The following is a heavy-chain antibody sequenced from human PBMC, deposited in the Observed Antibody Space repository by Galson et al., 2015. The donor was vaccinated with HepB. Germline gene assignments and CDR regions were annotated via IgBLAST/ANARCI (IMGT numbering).Heavy chain of an antibody. CDR1: GFTFSSYA. CDR2: ISYDGSNK. D-gene: IGHD3-22*01. CDR3: AREQGSSGYYYFDY. V-gene: IGHV3-30-3*01. Sequence: SLRLSCAASGFTFSSYAMHWVRQAPGKGLEWVAVISYDGSNKYYAVSVKGRFTISRDNSKNTLYLQMNSLRAEDTAVYYCAREQGSSGYYYFDYWGQGTLVTVSS. J-gene: IGHJ4*02.